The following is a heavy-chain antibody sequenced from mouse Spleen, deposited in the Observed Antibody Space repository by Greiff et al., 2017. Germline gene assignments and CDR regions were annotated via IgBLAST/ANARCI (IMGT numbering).Heavy chain of an antibody. CDR3: AREDYGNCFAY. D-gene: IGHD2-1*01. Sequence: VQLQQSGPVLVKPGASVKMSCKASGYTFTDYYMNWVKQSHGKSLEWIGVINPYNGGTSYNQKFKGKATLTVDKSSSTAYMELNSLTSEDSAVXYCAREDYGNCFAYWGQGTLVTVSA. V-gene: IGHV1-19*01. J-gene: IGHJ3*01. CDR1: GYTFTDYY. CDR2: INPYNGGT.